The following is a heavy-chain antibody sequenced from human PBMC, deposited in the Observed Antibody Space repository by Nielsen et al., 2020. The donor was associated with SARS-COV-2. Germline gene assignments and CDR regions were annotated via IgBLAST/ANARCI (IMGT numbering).Heavy chain of an antibody. CDR1: GFTFDDYA. CDR2: ITWNGDST. J-gene: IGHJ4*02. V-gene: IGHV3-20*04. Sequence: GESLKISCAASGFTFDDYALSWVRQVPGKGLEWVSRITWNGDSTGYADSVKGRLTISRDNAKNSLFLQMNSLRAEDTAIYYCARDRDVDYFDSWGQGTLVTVSS. CDR3: ARDRDVDYFDS.